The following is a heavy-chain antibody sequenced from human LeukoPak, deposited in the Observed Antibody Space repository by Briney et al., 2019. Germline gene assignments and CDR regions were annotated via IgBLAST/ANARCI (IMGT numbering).Heavy chain of an antibody. D-gene: IGHD3-22*01. V-gene: IGHV3-23*01. CDR3: ARDTSDTSGYYYEGDAFDI. Sequence: SGGSLRLSCAASGFTFSSYAMSWVRQAPGKGLEWVSAISGSGGSTYYADSVKGRFTISRDNSKNTLYLQMNSLRAEDTAVYFCARDTSDTSGYYYEGDAFDIWGHGTMVTVSS. CDR2: ISGSGGST. CDR1: GFTFSSYA. J-gene: IGHJ3*02.